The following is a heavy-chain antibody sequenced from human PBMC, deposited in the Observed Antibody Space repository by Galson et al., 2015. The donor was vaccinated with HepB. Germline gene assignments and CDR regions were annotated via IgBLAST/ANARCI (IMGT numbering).Heavy chain of an antibody. D-gene: IGHD1-1*01. V-gene: IGHV3-11*01. CDR1: GFTFSDYY. J-gene: IGHJ4*02. CDR3: ARDGTKPARKRWGTTGTTGAGGYFDY. CDR2: ISSSGSTI. Sequence: SLRLSCAASGFTFSDYYMSWIRQAPGKGLEWVSYISSSGSTIYYADSVKGRFTISRDNAKNSLYLQMNNLRAEDTAVYYCARDGTKPARKRWGTTGTTGAGGYFDYWGQGTLVTVSS.